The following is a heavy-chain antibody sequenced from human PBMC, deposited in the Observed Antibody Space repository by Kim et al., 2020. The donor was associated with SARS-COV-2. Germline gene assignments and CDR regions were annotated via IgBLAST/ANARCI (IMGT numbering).Heavy chain of an antibody. Sequence: GGSLRLSCAASGFTFSTYSMNWVRQVPGKGLEWVSYISSSSGLMDYADSVRGRFTISRDNAKSSLYLQMNSLRVEDTAVYYCARSFSDILPGSPFYFDYWGPGSLITVSS. CDR1: GFTFSTYS. D-gene: IGHD3-9*01. V-gene: IGHV3-21*01. CDR3: ARSFSDILPGSPFYFDY. CDR2: ISSSSGLM. J-gene: IGHJ4*02.